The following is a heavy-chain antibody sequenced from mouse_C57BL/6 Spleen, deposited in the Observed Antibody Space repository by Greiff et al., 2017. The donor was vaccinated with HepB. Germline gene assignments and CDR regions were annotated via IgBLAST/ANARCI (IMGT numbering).Heavy chain of an antibody. CDR2: INYDGSST. CDR3: ARDGGDYDGGYAMDY. J-gene: IGHJ4*01. Sequence: VHLVESEGGLVQPGSSMKLSCTASGFTFSDYYMAWVRQVPEKGLEWVANINYDGSSTYYLDSLKSRFIISRDNAKNILYLQMSSLKSEDTATYYCARDGGDYDGGYAMDYWGQGTSVTVSS. V-gene: IGHV5-16*01. CDR1: GFTFSDYY. D-gene: IGHD2-4*01.